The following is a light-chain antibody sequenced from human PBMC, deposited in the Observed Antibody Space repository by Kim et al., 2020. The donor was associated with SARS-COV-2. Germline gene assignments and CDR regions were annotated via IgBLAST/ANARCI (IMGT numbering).Light chain of an antibody. Sequence: QSALTQPGPLSGSPGQSITISCAGTNSDVGGYDYVSWYQQYPGKAPKVIIYDVTKRPSGVPDRFSGFKSGNTAFLTISGLHSEDEAEYHCASYTNKKIWVFGGGTQLTVL. CDR1: NSDVGGYDY. V-gene: IGLV2-14*01. CDR3: ASYTNKKIWV. CDR2: DVT. J-gene: IGLJ3*02.